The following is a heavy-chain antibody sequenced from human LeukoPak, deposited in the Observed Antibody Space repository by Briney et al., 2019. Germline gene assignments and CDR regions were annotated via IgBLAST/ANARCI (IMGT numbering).Heavy chain of an antibody. Sequence: GGSLRLSCAASGFTFSSYGMHWVRQAPGKGLEWVAVISYDGSDKYYADSVKGRFTISRDNSKNTLYLQMNSLRAEDTAVYYCAKGLYDFWSGYSPSASYYYYGMDVWGQGTTVTVSS. V-gene: IGHV3-30*18. CDR1: GFTFSSYG. CDR3: AKGLYDFWSGYSPSASYYYYGMDV. D-gene: IGHD3-3*01. J-gene: IGHJ6*02. CDR2: ISYDGSDK.